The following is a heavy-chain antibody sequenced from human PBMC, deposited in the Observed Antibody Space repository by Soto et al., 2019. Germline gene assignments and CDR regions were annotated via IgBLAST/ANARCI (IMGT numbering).Heavy chain of an antibody. CDR3: ARKIRGSTTRPNYWYFDL. CDR2: ISGGGDAA. CDR1: GFTFINYA. D-gene: IGHD3-10*01. J-gene: IGHJ2*01. V-gene: IGHV3-23*01. Sequence: EVQVLESGGGLVQPGGSLRLSCAGSGFTFINYAMNWVRQAPGKGLEWVSSISGGGDAAFFPDSVRGRFTISTDNSKNTVTLQMNSLGVDDTAEYYCARKIRGSTTRPNYWYFDLWGRGTLVTVSS.